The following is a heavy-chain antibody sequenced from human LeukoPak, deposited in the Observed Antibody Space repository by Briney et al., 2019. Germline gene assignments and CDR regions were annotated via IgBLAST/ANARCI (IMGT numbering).Heavy chain of an antibody. D-gene: IGHD2-15*01. CDR1: GSIFSSYA. CDR3: ARDGSYCSGGSCYFGEYFQH. V-gene: IGHV3-30-3*01. J-gene: IGHJ1*01. CDR2: ISYDGSEK. Sequence: PGGSLRLSCAASGSIFSSYAMHWVRQAPGKGLEWVADISYDGSEKYYADSVKGRFTISRDNSKNTLYLQMNSLRAEDTAVYYCARDGSYCSGGSCYFGEYFQHWGQGTLVTVSS.